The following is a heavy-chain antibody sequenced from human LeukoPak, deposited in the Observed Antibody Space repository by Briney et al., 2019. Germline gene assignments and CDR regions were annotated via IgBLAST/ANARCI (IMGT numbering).Heavy chain of an antibody. CDR3: ARVGYCSGGSCLLPFDY. CDR2: IYYSGST. V-gene: IGHV4-39*07. D-gene: IGHD2-15*01. CDR1: GGSISSSSYY. J-gene: IGHJ4*02. Sequence: PSETLSLTCTVSGGSISSSSYYWGWIRQPPGKGLEWIGSIYYSGSTYYNPSLKSRVTISVDTSKNQFSLKLSSVTAADTAVYYCARVGYCSGGSCLLPFDYWGQGTLVTVSS.